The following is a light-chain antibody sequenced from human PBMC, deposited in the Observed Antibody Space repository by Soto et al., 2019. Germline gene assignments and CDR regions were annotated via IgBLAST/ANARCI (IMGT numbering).Light chain of an antibody. J-gene: IGKJ1*01. CDR1: QSISSS. CDR2: AAS. Sequence: DIQMTQSPSSLSASIGDRIIITCRASQSISSSLHWYQQKPEKAPKLLISAASSLQSGVPSRFGGSGSGTDFTLTISSLQAEDFATYYCQQGYSSPWTFGHGTKVDIK. CDR3: QQGYSSPWT. V-gene: IGKV1-39*01.